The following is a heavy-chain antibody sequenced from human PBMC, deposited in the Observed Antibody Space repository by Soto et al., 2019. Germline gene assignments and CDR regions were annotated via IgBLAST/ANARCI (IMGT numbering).Heavy chain of an antibody. J-gene: IGHJ6*02. V-gene: IGHV4-39*01. CDR1: GGSISSRGYY. Sequence: SETLSLTCTVSGGSISSRGYYWGWIRQPPGKGLEWIGTIYYSGSTYYNPSLKSRVTISVDTSKNQFSLKLSSVTAADTAVYYCARSGNYGMDVWGQGTTVTVSS. CDR3: ARSGNYGMDV. CDR2: IYYSGST.